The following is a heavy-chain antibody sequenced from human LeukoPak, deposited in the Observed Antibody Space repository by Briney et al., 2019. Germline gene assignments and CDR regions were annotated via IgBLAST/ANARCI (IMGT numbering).Heavy chain of an antibody. CDR1: GYSFTSYW. Sequence: GESLRISCKGSGYSFTSYWIGWVRQMPGKGLEWMGIIYPGDSDTRYSPSFQGQVTISADKSISTAYLQWSSLRAEDTAVYYCARDRITIFGVVASPYYYYGMDVWGQGTTVTVSS. J-gene: IGHJ6*02. CDR2: IYPGDSDT. D-gene: IGHD3-3*01. CDR3: ARDRITIFGVVASPYYYYGMDV. V-gene: IGHV5-51*01.